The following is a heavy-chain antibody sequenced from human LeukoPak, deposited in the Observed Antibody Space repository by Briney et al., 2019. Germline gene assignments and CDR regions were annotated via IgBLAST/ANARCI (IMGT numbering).Heavy chain of an antibody. CDR2: IYSDGTT. J-gene: IGHJ4*02. CDR1: GFTVSNNY. V-gene: IGHV3-53*01. D-gene: IGHD3-10*01. Sequence: GGSLRLSCAGSGFTVSNNYFSWVRQAPKKGIEWVSAIYSDGTTYYAESVKGRFTISRDNSKNTLYLQMNSLRADDTAVYYCTRDPTNEGRRDHWGQGTLVTVSS. CDR3: TRDPTNEGRRDH.